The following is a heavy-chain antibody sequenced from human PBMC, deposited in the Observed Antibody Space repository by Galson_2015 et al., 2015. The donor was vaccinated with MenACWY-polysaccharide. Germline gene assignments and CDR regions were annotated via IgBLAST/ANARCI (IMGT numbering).Heavy chain of an antibody. CDR3: ARAYCDRTTCYGMDV. Sequence: SLRLSCAASGLTFSSYAIHWGRQAPGKGLEWVAVISYDGSNKYYADSLKGRFTISRDNSKNMLYLQMNSLRAEDTAVYYCARAYCDRTTCYGMDVWGQGTTVTVSS. D-gene: IGHD2-2*01. CDR2: ISYDGSNK. V-gene: IGHV3-30-3*01. J-gene: IGHJ6*02. CDR1: GLTFSSYA.